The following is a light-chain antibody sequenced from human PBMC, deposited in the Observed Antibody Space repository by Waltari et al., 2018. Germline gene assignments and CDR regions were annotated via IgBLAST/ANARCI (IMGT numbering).Light chain of an antibody. CDR1: SSDVGAYNY. CDR2: DVS. Sequence: QSALTQPASVSGSPGQSISISCTGTSSDVGAYNYVSWHQQHPGKAPKLMIFDVSNRPSGVSNRFSGSKSGNTASLTISGLQAEDEADYYCSSYISSSTLELFGGGTSLTVL. CDR3: SSYISSSTLEL. V-gene: IGLV2-14*03. J-gene: IGLJ2*01.